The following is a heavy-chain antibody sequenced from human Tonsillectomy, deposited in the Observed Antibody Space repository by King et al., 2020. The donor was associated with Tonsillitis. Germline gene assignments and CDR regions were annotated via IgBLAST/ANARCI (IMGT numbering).Heavy chain of an antibody. CDR1: GGSFSDNY. V-gene: IGHV4-34*01. D-gene: IGHD2-2*01. J-gene: IGHJ4*02. Sequence: HVQLQQWGAGLLKPSETLSLTCAVYGGSFSDNYWNWIRQPPGKGLEWIGEITHSGSTNYNPSLKSRGNISADTSKNQFSLKLSSVTAADTAVYYCARGRVFCSSTSCYFDTWGQGTLVTVSS. CDR3: ARGRVFCSSTSCYFDT. CDR2: ITHSGST.